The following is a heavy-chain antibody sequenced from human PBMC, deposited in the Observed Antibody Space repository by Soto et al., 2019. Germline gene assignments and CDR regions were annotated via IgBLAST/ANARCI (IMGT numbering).Heavy chain of an antibody. D-gene: IGHD2-15*01. Sequence: SETLSLTCTVSGGSISSSSYYWGWIRQPPGKGMEWIGSIFYSGSTYYNPSLKSRVTISVDTSKNQFSLKLSSVTAADTAVYYCARHLTYCSAGSCYSDFPYYGMDVWGQGTTVTVS. CDR2: IFYSGST. V-gene: IGHV4-39*01. CDR1: GGSISSSSYY. J-gene: IGHJ6*02. CDR3: ARHLTYCSAGSCYSDFPYYGMDV.